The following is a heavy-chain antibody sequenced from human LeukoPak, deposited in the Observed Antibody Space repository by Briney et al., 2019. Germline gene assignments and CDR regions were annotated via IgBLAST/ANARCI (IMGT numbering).Heavy chain of an antibody. J-gene: IGHJ4*02. D-gene: IGHD3-22*01. CDR3: ARGKVVVRDLDY. CDR1: GYSISSGYY. Sequence: SETLSLTCTVSGYSISSGYYWGWIRQPPGKGLEWIGSIYHSGSTYYNPSLKSRVTISVDTSKNQFSLKLSSVTAADTAVYYCARGKVVVRDLDYWGQGTLVTVSS. V-gene: IGHV4-38-2*02. CDR2: IYHSGST.